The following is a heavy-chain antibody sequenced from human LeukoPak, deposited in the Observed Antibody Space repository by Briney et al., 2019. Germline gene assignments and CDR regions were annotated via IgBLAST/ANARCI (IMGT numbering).Heavy chain of an antibody. Sequence: GTSVKVSCKASGYTFTTYGISWVRQAPGQGLEWMGWISAYNGNTNYAQKFQDRVTMTTDTSTSTAYMELRSLRSDDTAVYYCARDLGRPGSYDFWSGYSVVSVPDFDYWGQGTLVTVSS. J-gene: IGHJ4*02. CDR1: GYTFTTYG. D-gene: IGHD3-3*01. CDR3: ARDLGRPGSYDFWSGYSVVSVPDFDY. CDR2: ISAYNGNT. V-gene: IGHV1-18*01.